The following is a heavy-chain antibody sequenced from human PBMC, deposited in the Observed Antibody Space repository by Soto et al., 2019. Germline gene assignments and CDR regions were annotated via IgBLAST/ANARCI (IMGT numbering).Heavy chain of an antibody. CDR2: VNPSGGNT. J-gene: IGHJ4*02. V-gene: IGHV1-46*01. D-gene: IGHD2-2*01. Sequence: GASVKVSCKASGYTFTSYYMHWVRQAPGQRHEWMGIVNPSGGNTSYAQKLQGRVTMTTDTSTSTVYMELRSLRSDDTAVYYCARVTDYGYCSSTSCYAGTFWGQGTLVTVSS. CDR1: GYTFTSYY. CDR3: ARVTDYGYCSSTSCYAGTF.